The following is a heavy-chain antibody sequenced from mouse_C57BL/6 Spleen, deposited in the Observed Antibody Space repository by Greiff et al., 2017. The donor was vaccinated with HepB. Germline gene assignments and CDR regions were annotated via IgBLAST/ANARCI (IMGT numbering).Heavy chain of an antibody. CDR1: GFNIKDDY. Sequence: EVKLQESGAELVRPGASVKLSCTASGFNIKDDYMHWVKQRPEQGLEWIGWIDPENGDTEYASKFQGKATITADTSSNTAYLQLSSLTSEDTAVYYCTTPTTTVVEDYAMDYWGQGTSVTVSS. J-gene: IGHJ4*01. V-gene: IGHV14-4*01. CDR2: IDPENGDT. CDR3: TTPTTTVVEDYAMDY. D-gene: IGHD1-1*01.